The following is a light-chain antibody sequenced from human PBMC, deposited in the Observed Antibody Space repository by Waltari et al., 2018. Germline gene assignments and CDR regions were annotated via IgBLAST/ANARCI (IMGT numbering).Light chain of an antibody. J-gene: IGKJ5*01. CDR3: HQLNNDPPCT. V-gene: IGKV1D-13*01. CDR2: AAC. Sequence: ALQLTQSPSSLPASAGARVPIPCRASQGLSSALAWYQQKPGKAPKLLVYAACSWEGGVPSGVRGSGAGTEFTLAISSLQPEDCAAYYGHQLNNDPPCTCGQGTRLVIK. CDR1: QGLSSA.